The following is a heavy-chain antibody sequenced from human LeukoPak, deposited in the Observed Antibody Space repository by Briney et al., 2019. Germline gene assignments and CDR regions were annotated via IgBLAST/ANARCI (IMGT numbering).Heavy chain of an antibody. CDR3: ARVIRAAPGKGYFDY. V-gene: IGHV3-23*01. Sequence: PGGSLRLSCATSGFLFSTYALSWVRQAPGKGLEWASSISGSGGSTYHADSVKGRFTISRDSSKNTLYLQMNSLRAEDTAIYYCARVIRAAPGKGYFDYWGQGTLVTVSS. D-gene: IGHD6-13*01. CDR1: GFLFSTYA. CDR2: ISGSGGST. J-gene: IGHJ4*02.